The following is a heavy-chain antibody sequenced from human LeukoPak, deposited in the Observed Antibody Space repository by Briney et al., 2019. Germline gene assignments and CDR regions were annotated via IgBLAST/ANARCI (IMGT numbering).Heavy chain of an antibody. CDR1: GFTFSSYA. V-gene: IGHV3-23*01. J-gene: IGHJ4*02. CDR2: ISGSGGST. D-gene: IGHD4-17*01. Sequence: GGSLRLSCAASGFTFSSYAMSRVRQAPGKGLEWVSAISGSGGSTYYADSVKGRFTISRDNSKNTLYLQMNSLRAEDTAVYYCAKDLYGDYAPLDYWGQGTLVTVSS. CDR3: AKDLYGDYAPLDY.